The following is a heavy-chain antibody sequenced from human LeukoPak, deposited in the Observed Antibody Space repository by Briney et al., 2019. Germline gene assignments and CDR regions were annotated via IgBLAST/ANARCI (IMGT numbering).Heavy chain of an antibody. Sequence: SDTLSLTCTLSGGSLNNDYWSWLRQTPGKGLEWIGYIYYSGKTMYCPSLEGRVLISVGTCRNLFALALRYVTAADPALYYCAQGANVFGFWGQGTMVTVSS. V-gene: IGHV4-59*07. CDR3: AQGANVFGF. CDR1: GGSLNNDY. D-gene: IGHD3-16*01. CDR2: IYYSGKT. J-gene: IGHJ3*01.